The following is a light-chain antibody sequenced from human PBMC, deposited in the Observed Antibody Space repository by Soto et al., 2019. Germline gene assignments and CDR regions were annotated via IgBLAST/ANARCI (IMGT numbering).Light chain of an antibody. Sequence: SYELTQPPSVSVAPGQTARITCGGDKLGSKIVHWYKQRPGQAPVAVVFDATDRPSGVPDRFSGSKSGNTASLTISGLQAEDEADYYCCSYAGSYTLVFGTGTKLTVL. V-gene: IGLV3-21*02. J-gene: IGLJ1*01. CDR2: DAT. CDR1: KLGSKI. CDR3: CSYAGSYTLV.